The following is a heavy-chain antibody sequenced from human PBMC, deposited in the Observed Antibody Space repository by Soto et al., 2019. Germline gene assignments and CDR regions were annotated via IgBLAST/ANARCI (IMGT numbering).Heavy chain of an antibody. Sequence: QVQLQESGPGLVKPSQTLSLTCTVSGGSISSGGYYWSWIRQHPGKGLEWIGYIYYSGSTYYNPSLKSRVTISVDTSKNQSALKLSSVTAADTAVYYCARVKSEWGYSSSCFDYWGQGTLVTVSS. CDR2: IYYSGST. J-gene: IGHJ4*02. CDR1: GGSISSGGYY. CDR3: ARVKSEWGYSSSCFDY. D-gene: IGHD6-13*01. V-gene: IGHV4-31*03.